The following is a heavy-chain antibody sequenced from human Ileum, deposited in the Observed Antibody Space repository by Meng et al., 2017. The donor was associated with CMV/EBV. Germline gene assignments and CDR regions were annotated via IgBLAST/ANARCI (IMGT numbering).Heavy chain of an antibody. V-gene: IGHV4-4*07. CDR3: VKDRSNTWNKDWFDP. CDR1: GGSISGYY. CDR2: VHTSGST. D-gene: IGHD1/OR15-1a*01. J-gene: IGHJ5*02. Sequence: VTLQERVPVLVKPSEPLPLTCTVPGGSISGYYWSWIRQSAGKGLEWIGRVHTSGSTDYNPSLKSRVTMSGDVSKNQFSLKLTSVTAADTAVYYCVKDRSNTWNKDWFDPWGQGTLVTVSS.